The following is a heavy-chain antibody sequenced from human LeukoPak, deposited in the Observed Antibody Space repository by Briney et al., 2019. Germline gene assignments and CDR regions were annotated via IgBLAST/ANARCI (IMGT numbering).Heavy chain of an antibody. CDR3: ARAWYYYDSSGHFDY. V-gene: IGHV1-24*01. CDR1: GYTLTELS. Sequence: ASVKVSCKVSGYTLTELSMHWVRQAPGKGLEWMGGFDPEDGETIYAQKFQGRVTMTEDTSTDTAYMELSSLRSDDTAVYYCARAWYYYDSSGHFDYWGQGTLVTVSS. D-gene: IGHD3-22*01. J-gene: IGHJ4*02. CDR2: FDPEDGET.